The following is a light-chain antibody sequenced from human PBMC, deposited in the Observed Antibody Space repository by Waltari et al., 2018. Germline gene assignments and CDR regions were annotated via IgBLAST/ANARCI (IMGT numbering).Light chain of an antibody. CDR1: SSDIGSSNY. Sequence: QSALTQPASVSWSPGQSTTISCTGTSSDIGSSNYVSWYQQHPGKAPKLIIYDVTHRPSGVSNRFSGSKSGNTASLTISGLQAEDEADYYCSSYMDSTTLELFGGGTSLTVL. CDR3: SSYMDSTTLEL. CDR2: DVT. V-gene: IGLV2-14*03. J-gene: IGLJ2*01.